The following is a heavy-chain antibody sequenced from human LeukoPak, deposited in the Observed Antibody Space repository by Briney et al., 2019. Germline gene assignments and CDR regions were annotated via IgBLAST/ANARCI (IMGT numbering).Heavy chain of an antibody. Sequence: GGSLRLSCAPSGLSFTISAMSWDSQAQGEGLGWVSTISEVSTSTNNADSVEGRLTIARDTAKNTLYRQMNSLRGEHTAVYYCARDPEPGIVGATPSGSDCWGQGSLVTVSS. J-gene: IGHJ4*02. CDR2: ISEVSTST. CDR3: ARDPEPGIVGATPSGSDC. V-gene: IGHV3-23*01. CDR1: GLSFTISA. D-gene: IGHD1-26*01.